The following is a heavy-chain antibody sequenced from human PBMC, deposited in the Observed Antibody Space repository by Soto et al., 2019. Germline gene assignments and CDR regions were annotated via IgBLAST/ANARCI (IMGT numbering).Heavy chain of an antibody. CDR2: ISGNAGST. CDR1: GFTFNNYA. Sequence: DVLLSASGGCLVHPGGSLRVSCAASGFTFNNYAMNWVRQIPGKGLEWVSSISGNAGSTWYADSVKGRFTISRDNSQGTVSLQMSSLRADDTAIYYCAKGIHVMVVPGTAYFDSWGRGTLVTVSS. J-gene: IGHJ4*02. CDR3: AKGIHVMVVPGTAYFDS. V-gene: IGHV3-23*01. D-gene: IGHD2-21*02.